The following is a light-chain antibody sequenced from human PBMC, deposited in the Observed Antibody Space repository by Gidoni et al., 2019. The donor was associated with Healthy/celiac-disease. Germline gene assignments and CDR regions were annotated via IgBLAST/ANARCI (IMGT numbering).Light chain of an antibody. CDR1: QSISSW. J-gene: IGKJ4*01. CDR2: KAS. Sequence: DIQMTQSPSTLSASVGDRVTITCRASQSISSWLAWYQRKPGKAPKLLIYKASSLESGVPSRFSGSGSGTEFTLTISSLQPDDFATYYCQQYNSYPLTFXGXTKVXIK. V-gene: IGKV1-5*03. CDR3: QQYNSYPLT.